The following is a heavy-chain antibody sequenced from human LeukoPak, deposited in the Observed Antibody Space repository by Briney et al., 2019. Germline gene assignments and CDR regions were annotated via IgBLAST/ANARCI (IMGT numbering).Heavy chain of an antibody. CDR2: ISAYNGNT. V-gene: IGHV1-18*01. J-gene: IGHJ3*02. CDR3: ARERGEYSSVGAFDI. D-gene: IGHD2/OR15-2a*01. CDR1: GYTFTIYG. Sequence: GASVKVSCKAPGYTFTIYGISWVRQAPGQGLEWMGWISAYNGNTNYAQKLQGRVTMTTDTSTTTAYMELRSLRSDDTAVYYCARERGEYSSVGAFDIWGQGTMVTVSS.